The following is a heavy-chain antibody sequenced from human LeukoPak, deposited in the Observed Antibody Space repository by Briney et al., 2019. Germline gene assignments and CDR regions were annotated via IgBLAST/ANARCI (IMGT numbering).Heavy chain of an antibody. J-gene: IGHJ5*02. Sequence: SETLSLTCAVSGGSISSNTWWSWVRQPPGKGLEWIGYIYHSGSTYYNPSLKSRVTISVDRSKNQFSLKLSSVTAADTAVYYCARATMVRGPNWFDPWGQGTLVTVSS. CDR1: GGSISSNTW. CDR3: ARATMVRGPNWFDP. V-gene: IGHV4-4*02. CDR2: IYHSGST. D-gene: IGHD3-10*01.